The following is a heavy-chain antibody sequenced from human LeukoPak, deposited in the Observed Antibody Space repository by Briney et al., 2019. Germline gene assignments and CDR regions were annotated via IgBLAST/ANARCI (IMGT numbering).Heavy chain of an antibody. V-gene: IGHV3-23*01. CDR1: GFXFXNYA. D-gene: IGHD3-22*01. Sequence: GGSLRLSCGASGFXFXNYAMSWARLAPXXGXEWVSAISGSGGSTYYADSVKGRFTISRDNSKNTLYLQMNSLRAEDTAVYYCAKERNYYDSSGYKDWGQGTLVTVSS. J-gene: IGHJ4*02. CDR2: ISGSGGST. CDR3: AKERNYYDSSGYKD.